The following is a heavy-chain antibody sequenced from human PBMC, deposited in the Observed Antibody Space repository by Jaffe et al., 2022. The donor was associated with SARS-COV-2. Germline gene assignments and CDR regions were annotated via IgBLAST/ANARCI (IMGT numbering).Heavy chain of an antibody. V-gene: IGHV3-30*18. CDR3: AKAPRSGWYWETDY. CDR1: GFTFSSYG. Sequence: QVQLMESGGGVVQPGRSLRLSCAASGFTFSSYGMHWVRQAPGKGLEWVAVISYDGSNKYYTDSVKGRFTISRDNSKNTLYLQMNSLRAEDTAVYYCAKAPRSGWYWETDYWGQGTLVTVSS. J-gene: IGHJ4*02. D-gene: IGHD6-19*01. CDR2: ISYDGSNK.